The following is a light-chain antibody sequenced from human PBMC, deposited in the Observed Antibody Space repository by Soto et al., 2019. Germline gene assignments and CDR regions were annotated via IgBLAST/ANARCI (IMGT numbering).Light chain of an antibody. V-gene: IGKV4-1*01. CDR1: QSVLYSSNNKNY. Sequence: DIVMTQSPDSLAVSLGERATINCKSSQSVLYSSNNKNYLAWYQQKPGQPPKLLIYWASTRESGVPDRFSGSGSGTDFTLTISSLQAEDVAVYYCQQYYNTLHTFGEGTKVEIK. J-gene: IGKJ4*01. CDR3: QQYYNTLHT. CDR2: WAS.